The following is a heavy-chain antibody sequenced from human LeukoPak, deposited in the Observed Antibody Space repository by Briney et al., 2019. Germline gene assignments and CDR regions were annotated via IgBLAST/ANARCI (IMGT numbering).Heavy chain of an antibody. V-gene: IGHV3-53*01. D-gene: IGHD6-19*01. CDR3: ARDSSGPAF. CDR1: GFTVRNNY. Sequence: PGGSLRLSCAASGFTVRNNYMSWVRQAPGKGLEWVSVIYSGGGTFYSDSVKGRFIISRDSSKNTLYLQMNSLRADDTAVYYCARDSSGPAFWGQGTLVTVSS. J-gene: IGHJ4*02. CDR2: IYSGGGT.